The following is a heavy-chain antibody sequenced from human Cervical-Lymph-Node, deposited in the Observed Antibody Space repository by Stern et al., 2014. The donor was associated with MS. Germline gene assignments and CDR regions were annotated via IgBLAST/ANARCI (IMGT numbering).Heavy chain of an antibody. CDR2: IWSDGSNI. V-gene: IGHV3-33*01. D-gene: IGHD6-19*01. Sequence: MQLVESGGGVVQPGRSLRLSCAASGFAFSTYGMHWVRQAPVKGLEWVAFIWSDGSNIYYADSVRGRFTISRDNSKNTLFLQMNSLRAEDTALYYCARDTLAGLAWGQGTLVPVSS. CDR3: ARDTLAGLA. J-gene: IGHJ5*02. CDR1: GFAFSTYG.